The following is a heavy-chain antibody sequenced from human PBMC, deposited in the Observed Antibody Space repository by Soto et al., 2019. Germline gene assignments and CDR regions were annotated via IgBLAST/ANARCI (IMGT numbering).Heavy chain of an antibody. J-gene: IGHJ5*02. Sequence: PSETLSLTFAVYGGSFSGYYWSWIRQPPGKGLEWIGEINHSGSTNYNPSLKSRVTISVDTSKNQFSLQLNSVIPEDTDVYYCARANLGTDRYILEPFDPWGQGTPVTVS. CDR2: INHSGST. CDR1: GGSFSGYY. CDR3: ARANLGTDRYILEPFDP. D-gene: IGHD1-1*01. V-gene: IGHV4-34*01.